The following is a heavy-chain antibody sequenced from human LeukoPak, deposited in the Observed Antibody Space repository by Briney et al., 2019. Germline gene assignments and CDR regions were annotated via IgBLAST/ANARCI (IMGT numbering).Heavy chain of an antibody. CDR3: AKDKFSPFDY. V-gene: IGHV3-74*01. J-gene: IGHJ4*02. CDR1: GFTFRTSW. CDR2: INGDGTST. Sequence: GGSLRLSCGASGFTFRTSWMNWVRQAPGKGLVWVSRINGDGTSTSYADSVKGRFTISRDNSKNTLYLQMNSLRAEDTAVYYCAKDKFSPFDYWGQGTLVTVSS.